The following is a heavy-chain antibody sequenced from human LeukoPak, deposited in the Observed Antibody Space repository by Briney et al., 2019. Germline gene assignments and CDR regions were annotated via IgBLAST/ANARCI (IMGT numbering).Heavy chain of an antibody. Sequence: GASVKVSCKASGYTFTSYGISWERQAPGQGLEWMGWISAYNGNTNYEQKLQGRVTMTTDTSTSTAYMELRSLRSDDTAVYYCARARQYRWFDPWGQGTLVTVSS. V-gene: IGHV1-18*01. CDR2: ISAYNGNT. CDR1: GYTFTSYG. D-gene: IGHD2-2*02. J-gene: IGHJ5*02. CDR3: ARARQYRWFDP.